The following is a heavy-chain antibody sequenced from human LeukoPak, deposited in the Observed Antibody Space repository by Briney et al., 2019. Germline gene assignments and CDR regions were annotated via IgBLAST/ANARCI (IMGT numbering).Heavy chain of an antibody. Sequence: GGSLGLSCAASGFTFSSYSMNWVRQAPGKGLEWVSAISGSGGSTYYADSVKGRFTISRDNSKNTLYLQMNSLRAEDTAVYYCAPGWFGDQDYWGQGTLVTVSS. CDR1: GFTFSSYS. CDR2: ISGSGGST. V-gene: IGHV3-23*01. J-gene: IGHJ4*02. CDR3: APGWFGDQDY. D-gene: IGHD3-10*01.